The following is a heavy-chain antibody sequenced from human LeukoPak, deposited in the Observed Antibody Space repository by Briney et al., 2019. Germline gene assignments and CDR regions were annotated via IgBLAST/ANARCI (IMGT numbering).Heavy chain of an antibody. CDR2: INHSGST. J-gene: IGHJ5*02. CDR1: GGSFSGYY. CDR3: ARGESYYDFWSGYPPGWFDP. Sequence: SETLSLTCAVYGGSFSGYYWSWIRQPPGKGLEWVGEINHSGSTNYNPALKSRVTISIDTSKNQLSLKLSSVTAADTAVYYCARGESYYDFWSGYPPGWFDPWGQGTLVSVSS. V-gene: IGHV4-34*01. D-gene: IGHD3-3*01.